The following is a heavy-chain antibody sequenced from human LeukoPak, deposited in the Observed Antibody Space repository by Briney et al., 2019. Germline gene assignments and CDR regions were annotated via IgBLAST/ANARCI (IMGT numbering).Heavy chain of an antibody. V-gene: IGHV4-59*05. D-gene: IGHD3-22*01. CDR3: ARRITMIVVGAGYFDY. Sequence: SETLSLTCTVSGASISSYYWNWIRQPAGKGLEWIGTFYYGGSTYYNSSLKSRVTISVDTSKSQFSLKLSSVTAADTAVYYCARRITMIVVGAGYFDYWGQGTLVTVSS. J-gene: IGHJ4*02. CDR1: GASISSYY. CDR2: FYYGGST.